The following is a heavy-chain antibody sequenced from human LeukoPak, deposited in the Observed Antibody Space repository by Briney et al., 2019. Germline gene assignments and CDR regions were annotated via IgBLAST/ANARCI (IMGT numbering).Heavy chain of an antibody. D-gene: IGHD2-2*01. V-gene: IGHV3-66*01. CDR3: AGRRRDAAAYDH. Sequence: GGSLKLSCTASGFTVNTNYMSWVPLAPGKGLEWVSLLHSDGTTYYAQSVKGRFTISTDNSRNTLYLHMNSLRVEDTAVYYCAGRRRDAAAYDHWGQGTLVTVSS. CDR2: LHSDGTT. J-gene: IGHJ4*02. CDR1: GFTVNTNY.